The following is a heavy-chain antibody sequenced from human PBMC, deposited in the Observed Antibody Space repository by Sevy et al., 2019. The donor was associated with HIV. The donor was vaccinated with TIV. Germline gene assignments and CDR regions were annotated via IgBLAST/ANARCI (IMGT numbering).Heavy chain of an antibody. J-gene: IGHJ4*02. CDR1: GFKFRNVW. D-gene: IGHD2-15*01. Sequence: GGSLRLSCAASGFKFRNVWMSWVRQAPGKGLEWIGRIKSNTDGGTTEYGAPVKGGITISRDDSKNTLFLQVNSLKAEDTALYYCATINTVGSLAYWGRGTLVTVSS. CDR2: IKSNTDGGTT. CDR3: ATINTVGSLAY. V-gene: IGHV3-15*01.